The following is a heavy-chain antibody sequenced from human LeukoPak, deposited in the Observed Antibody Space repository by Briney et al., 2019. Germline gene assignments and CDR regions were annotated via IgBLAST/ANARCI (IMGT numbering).Heavy chain of an antibody. CDR2: IKQDGSEK. Sequence: GGSLRLSCAASGFTFSSYWMSWVRQAPGKGLEWVANIKQDGSEKYYVDSVKGRFTISRDNAKNSLYLQMNSLRAEDTAVYYCARDFLFIWSDVGSFDIWGQGTTVTVSS. V-gene: IGHV3-7*01. J-gene: IGHJ3*02. CDR1: GFTFSSYW. CDR3: ARDFLFIWSDVGSFDI. D-gene: IGHD1-1*01.